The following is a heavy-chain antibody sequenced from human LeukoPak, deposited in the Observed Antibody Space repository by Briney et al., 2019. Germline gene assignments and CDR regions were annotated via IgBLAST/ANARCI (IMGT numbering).Heavy chain of an antibody. D-gene: IGHD3-22*01. CDR3: ARGMRYYYDSSAGY. J-gene: IGHJ4*02. Sequence: SVKVSCKASGGTFSSYAISWVRQAPGQGLEWMGGIIPIFGTANYAQKFQGRVTITADESTSTAYMELSSLRSEDTAVYYCARGMRYYYDSSAGYWGQGTLVTVSS. CDR2: IIPIFGTA. V-gene: IGHV1-69*13. CDR1: GGTFSSYA.